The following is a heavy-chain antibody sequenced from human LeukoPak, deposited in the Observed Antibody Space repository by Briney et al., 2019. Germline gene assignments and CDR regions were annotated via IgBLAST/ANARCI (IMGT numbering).Heavy chain of an antibody. CDR1: GFTFSSYS. CDR2: IPYDGSDI. V-gene: IGHV3-30*01. CDR3: AREGTYSSSWYSGFDP. J-gene: IGHJ5*02. D-gene: IGHD6-13*01. Sequence: PGRSLRLSCAASGFTFSSYSMRWVRQHPGKGLEWLADIPYDGSDIDYADTVKGRFNISRDNSKDTLYLQMNSLRAEDTAVYYCAREGTYSSSWYSGFDPWGQGTLVTVSS.